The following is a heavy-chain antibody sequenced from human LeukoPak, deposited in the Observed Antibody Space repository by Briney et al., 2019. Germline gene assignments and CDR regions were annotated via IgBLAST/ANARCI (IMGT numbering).Heavy chain of an antibody. CDR3: ARGVAAAGPGDPFWFDP. Sequence: SETLSLTCSVSGGSISSSSYYWGWIRQPPGKGLQWIGTIYYSGSTNYNPSLKSRVTILVDTSKNQFSLKLSSVTAADTAVYYCARGVAAAGPGDPFWFDPWGQGTLVTVSS. CDR1: GGSISSSSYY. CDR2: IYYSGST. V-gene: IGHV4-39*07. D-gene: IGHD6-13*01. J-gene: IGHJ5*02.